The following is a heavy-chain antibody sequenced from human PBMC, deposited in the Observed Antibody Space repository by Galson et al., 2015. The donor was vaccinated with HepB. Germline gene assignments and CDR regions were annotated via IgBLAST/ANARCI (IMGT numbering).Heavy chain of an antibody. Sequence: SLRLSCAASGFTFSSYSMNWVRQAPGKGLEWVSSISGSSSYIYYADSVKGRFTISRDNAKNSLYLQMNSLRAEDTAVYYCARGGYSSSWDNWFDPWGQGTLVTVSS. J-gene: IGHJ5*02. CDR1: GFTFSSYS. CDR2: ISGSSSYI. V-gene: IGHV3-21*01. D-gene: IGHD6-13*01. CDR3: ARGGYSSSWDNWFDP.